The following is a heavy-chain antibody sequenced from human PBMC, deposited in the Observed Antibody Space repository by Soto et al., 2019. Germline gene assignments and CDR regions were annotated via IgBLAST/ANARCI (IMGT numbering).Heavy chain of an antibody. CDR1: RFIFSDYA. V-gene: IGHV3-23*01. CDR3: AKDAVSYNVKWDWFAA. D-gene: IGHD1-26*01. J-gene: IGHJ5*02. Sequence: DVQLLESGGGLVQPGGSLTLSCAASRFIFSDYAMNWVRQAPGKGLEWVSSIGGGNTDRYYADSVKGRFIISRDNSKNTMYLQMKSLRDDDKAVYYCAKDAVSYNVKWDWFAAWGQVTLVTVSS. CDR2: IGGGNTDR.